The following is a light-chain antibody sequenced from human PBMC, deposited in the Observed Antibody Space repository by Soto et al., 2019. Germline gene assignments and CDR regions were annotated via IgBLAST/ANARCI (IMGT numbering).Light chain of an antibody. CDR2: GAS. J-gene: IGKJ1*01. V-gene: IGKV3-20*01. CDR1: QSVSNNY. Sequence: EIVLTQSPGTLSLAAGERATLSCRASQSVSNNYLAWYQQKPGQAPRLLIYGASNRATGIPDRFSGSGSGTDFTLTISRLEPEDFAMYYCQQYGTSPWTFGQGTKVDIK. CDR3: QQYGTSPWT.